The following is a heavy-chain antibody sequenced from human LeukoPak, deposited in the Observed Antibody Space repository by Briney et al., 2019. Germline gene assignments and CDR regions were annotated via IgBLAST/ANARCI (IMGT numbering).Heavy chain of an antibody. J-gene: IGHJ5*02. D-gene: IGHD6-13*01. CDR3: ARTYSTRDWFDP. CDR1: GGSISSGGYY. Sequence: PSQTLSLTCTVSGGSISSGGYYWSWIRQHPGKGLEWIGYIYYSGSTYYNPSLKSRVTISVDTSKNQFSLKLSSVTAADTAVYYCARTYSTRDWFDPWGQGTLVTVSS. CDR2: IYYSGST. V-gene: IGHV4-31*03.